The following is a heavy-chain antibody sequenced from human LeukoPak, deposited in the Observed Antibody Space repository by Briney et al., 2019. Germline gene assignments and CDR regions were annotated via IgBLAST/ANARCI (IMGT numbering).Heavy chain of an antibody. CDR2: ISSGSGTI. CDR1: GFTFSNYN. J-gene: IGHJ4*02. V-gene: IGHV3-48*01. CDR3: ARENWDGSGSYSYYFDY. D-gene: IGHD3-10*01. Sequence: GSLRLSCATSGFTFSNYNMNWVRQAPGKGLEWVSYISSGSGTIYYADSVKGRFTISRDNAKNSLYLQMNSLRAEDTAVYYCARENWDGSGSYSYYFDYWGQGTLVTVSS.